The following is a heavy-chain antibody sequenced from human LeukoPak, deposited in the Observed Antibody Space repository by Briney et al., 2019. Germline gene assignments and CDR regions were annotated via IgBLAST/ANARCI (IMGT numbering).Heavy chain of an antibody. D-gene: IGHD3-22*01. V-gene: IGHV1-18*01. J-gene: IGHJ4*02. CDR3: ARDHPYYYDSSGYYYFNY. Sequence: ASVKVSCKASGYTFTSYGISWVRQAPGQGLEWMGWISAYNGNTNYAQKVQGRVTMTTDTSTSTAYMELRSLRSDDTAVYYCARDHPYYYDSSGYYYFNYWGQGTLVTVSS. CDR2: ISAYNGNT. CDR1: GYTFTSYG.